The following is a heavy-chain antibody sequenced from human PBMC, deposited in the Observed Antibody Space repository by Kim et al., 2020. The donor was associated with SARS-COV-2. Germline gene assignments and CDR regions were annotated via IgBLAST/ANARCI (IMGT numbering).Heavy chain of an antibody. D-gene: IGHD6-19*01. CDR2: ISSRSSTI. CDR1: GFTFSSYS. CDR3: ASGGSAWPNYYYGMDV. Sequence: GGSLRLSCAASGFTFSSYSMNWVRQAPGKGLDWVSYISSRSSTIYYADSVKGRFTISRDNAKNSLYLQMNSLRDEDTAVYYCASGGSAWPNYYYGMDVWGQGPSDTVSS. J-gene: IGHJ6*02. V-gene: IGHV3-48*02.